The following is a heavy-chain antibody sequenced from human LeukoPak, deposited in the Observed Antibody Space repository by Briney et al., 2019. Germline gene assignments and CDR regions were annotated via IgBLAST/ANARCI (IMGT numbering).Heavy chain of an antibody. J-gene: IGHJ4*02. Sequence: SETLSLTCTVSGGSISSYYWSWIRQPPGKGLEWIGYIYYSGSTNYDPSLKSRVTISVETSKNQFSLKLSSVTAADTAVYYCAREIGYTFDYWGQGTLVTVSS. V-gene: IGHV4-59*01. CDR3: AREIGYTFDY. CDR2: IYYSGST. CDR1: GGSISSYY. D-gene: IGHD2-2*02.